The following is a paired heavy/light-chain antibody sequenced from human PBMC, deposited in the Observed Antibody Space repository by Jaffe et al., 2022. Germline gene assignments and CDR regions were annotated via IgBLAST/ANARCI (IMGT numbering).Heavy chain of an antibody. CDR2: ISGSGGST. CDR3: AKALMITFGGVISYWYFDL. Sequence: EVQLLESGGGLVQPGGSLRLSCAASGFTFSSYAMSWVRQAPGKGLEWVSAISGSGGSTYYADSVKGRFTISRDNSKNTLYLQMNSLRAEDTAVYYCAKALMITFGGVISYWYFDLWGRGTLVTVSS. D-gene: IGHD3-16*02. V-gene: IGHV3-23*01. CDR1: GFTFSSYA. J-gene: IGHJ2*01.
Light chain of an antibody. J-gene: IGLJ2*01. CDR2: GKN. CDR1: SLRSYY. CDR3: NSRDSSGNLVV. Sequence: SSELTQDPAVSVALGQTVRITCQGDSLRSYYASWYQQKPGQAPVLVIYGKNNRPSGIPDRFSGSSSGNTASLTITGAQAEDEADYYCNSRDSSGNLVVFGGGTKLTVL. V-gene: IGLV3-19*01.